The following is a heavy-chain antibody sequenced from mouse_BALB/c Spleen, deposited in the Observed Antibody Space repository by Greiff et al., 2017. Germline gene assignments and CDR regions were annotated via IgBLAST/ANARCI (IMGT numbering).Heavy chain of an antibody. CDR1: GFTFSSYA. CDR2: ISSGGST. Sequence: EVKLVESGGGLVKPGGSLKLSCAASGFTFSSYAMSWVRQTPEKRLEWVASISSGGSTYYPDSVKGRFTISRDNARNILYLQMSSLRSEDTAMYYCARGRAYYDAMDYWGQGTSVTVSS. CDR3: ARGRAYYDAMDY. J-gene: IGHJ4*01. D-gene: IGHD2-10*01. V-gene: IGHV5-6-5*01.